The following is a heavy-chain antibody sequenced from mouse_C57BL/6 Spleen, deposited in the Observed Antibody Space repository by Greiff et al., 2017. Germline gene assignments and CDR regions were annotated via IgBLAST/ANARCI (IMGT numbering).Heavy chain of an antibody. V-gene: IGHV1-76*01. Sequence: QVQLQQSGAELVRPGASVKLSCKASGYTFTDYYINWVKQRPGQGLEWIARIYPGSGNTYYNEKFKGKATLTAEKSSSTAYMQLSSLTSEDSAVYFCARSIDYGRFAYWGQGTLVTVSA. D-gene: IGHD2-4*01. CDR2: IYPGSGNT. CDR1: GYTFTDYY. J-gene: IGHJ3*01. CDR3: ARSIDYGRFAY.